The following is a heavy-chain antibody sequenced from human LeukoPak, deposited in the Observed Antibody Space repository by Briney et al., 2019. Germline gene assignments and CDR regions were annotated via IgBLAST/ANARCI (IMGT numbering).Heavy chain of an antibody. CDR3: AIYLRSGSSED. J-gene: IGHJ4*02. D-gene: IGHD3-10*01. V-gene: IGHV3-74*01. CDR2: ISSDGSST. Sequence: HPGGSLRLSCAASGFAFSAYWMHWVRQAPGKGLVWVSRISSDGSSTSYADSVKGRFTISRDNAENTLYLQMNSLRAEDTAVYYCAIYLRSGSSEDWGQGTLVTVSS. CDR1: GFAFSAYW.